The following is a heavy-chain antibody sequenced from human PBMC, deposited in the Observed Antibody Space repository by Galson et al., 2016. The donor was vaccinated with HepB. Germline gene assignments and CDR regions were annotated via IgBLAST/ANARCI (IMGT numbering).Heavy chain of an antibody. CDR2: SYDGTKI. CDR1: GLPFSGYP. Sequence: SLRLSCAASGLPFSGYPIHWSARLQARDWTGWQVSYDGTKINYADSVKGRFTISRDNSKNTVSLQMNSLRVDDTAVFYCAREASYVNVLDHWGQGTLVTVSS. V-gene: IGHV3-30*04. D-gene: IGHD5-18*01. CDR3: AREASYVNVLDH. J-gene: IGHJ4*02.